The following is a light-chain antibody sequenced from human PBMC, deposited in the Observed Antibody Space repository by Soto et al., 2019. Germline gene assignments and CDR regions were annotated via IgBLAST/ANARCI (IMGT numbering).Light chain of an antibody. CDR2: EVS. V-gene: IGLV2-8*01. CDR3: SSYAGSNHVV. CDR1: SSDVGGYNY. Sequence: QSALTQPPSASGSTGQSVTISCTGASSDVGGYNYISWYQQHPGKAPKLMIYEVSKRPSGVPDRFSGSKSGNTASLTVSGLQAEDVADYYCSSYAGSNHVVFGGGTKLTVL. J-gene: IGLJ2*01.